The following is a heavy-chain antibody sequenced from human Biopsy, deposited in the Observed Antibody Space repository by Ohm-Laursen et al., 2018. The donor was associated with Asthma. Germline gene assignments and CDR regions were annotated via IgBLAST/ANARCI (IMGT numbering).Heavy chain of an antibody. CDR1: GASITTPNY. V-gene: IGHV4-39*01. J-gene: IGHJ5*02. D-gene: IGHD1-26*01. Sequence: SETLSLTCPVSGASITTPNYWAWIRQPPGRGLEWLGSIYYTGNSFYSSSLRSRLTMSVATSRSQFSLRLTSVTAADRGVYYCARHWSGNGWEDVHNWFDPWGPGIGVTVSS. CDR2: IYYTGNS. CDR3: ARHWSGNGWEDVHNWFDP.